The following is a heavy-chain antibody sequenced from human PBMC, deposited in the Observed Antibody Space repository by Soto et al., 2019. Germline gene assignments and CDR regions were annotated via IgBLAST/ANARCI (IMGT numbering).Heavy chain of an antibody. V-gene: IGHV3-23*01. J-gene: IGHJ4*02. CDR2: ISGSGGST. Sequence: EVQLLESGGGLVQPGGSLRLSCAASGFTFSSYAMSWVRQAPGKGLEWVSAISGSGGSTYYADSVKGRFTISRDNSKNTLYLQMNSLRAEDPAGYYCANGDCSGRFVLFYFDYWGQGTLVTVSS. CDR1: GFTFSSYA. D-gene: IGHD3-10*02. CDR3: ANGDCSGRFVLFYFDY.